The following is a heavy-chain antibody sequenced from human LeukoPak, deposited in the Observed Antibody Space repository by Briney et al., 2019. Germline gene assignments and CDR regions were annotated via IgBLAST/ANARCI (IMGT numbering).Heavy chain of an antibody. J-gene: IGHJ4*02. Sequence: HPGGSLRLSCAASGFNFSSRWMSWVRQAPGKGLEWVANIKKDGGEIFYADSVKGRFTIFRDNAKNALYLQMSSLRGEDTALYYCARDRRAASAPDYWGQGTLVTVSS. D-gene: IGHD6-13*01. CDR1: GFNFSSRW. CDR3: ARDRRAASAPDY. CDR2: IKKDGGEI. V-gene: IGHV3-7*01.